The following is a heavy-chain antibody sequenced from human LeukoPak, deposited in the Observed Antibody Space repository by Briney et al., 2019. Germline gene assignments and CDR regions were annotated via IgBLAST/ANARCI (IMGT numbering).Heavy chain of an antibody. CDR1: GFIFSTYE. V-gene: IGHV3-48*03. J-gene: IGHJ4*02. CDR2: ISYNSRSI. D-gene: IGHD6-19*01. CDR3: ARGVRIAVAGYIDY. Sequence: GGSLRLSCAASGFIFSTYEMNWVRQAPGKGLEWLSYISYNSRSIYYADSVKGRFTISRDNSKNTLYLQMNSLRAEDTAVYYCARGVRIAVAGYIDYWGQGTLVTVSS.